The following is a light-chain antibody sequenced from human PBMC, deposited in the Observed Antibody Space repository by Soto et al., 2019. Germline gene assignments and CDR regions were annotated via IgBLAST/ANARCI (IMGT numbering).Light chain of an antibody. J-gene: IGLJ2*01. CDR2: DVS. Sequence: QSALTQPASVAGSPGQSITISCTGTSSDVGGYNSVSWYQQHAGKAPKLMIYDVSNRPSGVSNRFSGSKSGNTAALTISGLQAEDEADYYCSSYTSSSTLVVFGGGTKLTVL. V-gene: IGLV2-14*03. CDR3: SSYTSSSTLVV. CDR1: SSDVGGYNS.